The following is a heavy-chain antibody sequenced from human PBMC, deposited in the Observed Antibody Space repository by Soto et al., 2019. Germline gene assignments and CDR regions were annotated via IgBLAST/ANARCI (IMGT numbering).Heavy chain of an antibody. CDR1: GDTLSSYA. D-gene: IGHD2-21*02. J-gene: IGHJ4*03. CDR3: ARAAVVVTAIQGYFDY. V-gene: IGHV1-69*13. CDR2: IIPIFGTA. Sequence: ASVKVSCKASGDTLSSYAISWVRQAPGQGLEWMGGIIPIFGTANYAQKFQGRVTITADESSSTAYMELSSLRSEDTAVYYCARAAVVVTAIQGYFDYWG.